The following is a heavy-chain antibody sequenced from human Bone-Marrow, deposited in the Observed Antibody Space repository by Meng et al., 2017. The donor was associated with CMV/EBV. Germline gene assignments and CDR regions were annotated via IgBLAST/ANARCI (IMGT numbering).Heavy chain of an antibody. CDR3: ARDLWGLGDY. V-gene: IGHV3-74*01. CDR2: ISLDGSST. D-gene: IGHD3/OR15-3a*01. J-gene: IGHJ4*02. Sequence: GGSLRLSCVVSGFTLSNYWMHWVRQAPGKGLVWVSRISLDGSSTNYADSVKGRFTISRDNAKNTVYLQMKSLRVEGTAVYYCARDLWGLGDYWGQGTLVTVSS. CDR1: GFTLSNYW.